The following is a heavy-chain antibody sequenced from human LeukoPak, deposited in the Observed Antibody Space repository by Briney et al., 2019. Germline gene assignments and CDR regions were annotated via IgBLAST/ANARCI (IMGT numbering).Heavy chain of an antibody. CDR2: MYFSGST. J-gene: IGHJ4*02. Sequence: SETLSLTCTVSGGSVSSSFYYWGWIRQPPGKGLEWIGSMYFSGSTHYNPSLKSRVTISVDTSKKQFSLKLTSVTAADTAVYYCARLSMHTFGGARSGFDYWGQGTLVTVSS. V-gene: IGHV4-39*01. CDR3: ARLSMHTFGGARSGFDY. CDR1: GGSVSSSFYY. D-gene: IGHD3-16*01.